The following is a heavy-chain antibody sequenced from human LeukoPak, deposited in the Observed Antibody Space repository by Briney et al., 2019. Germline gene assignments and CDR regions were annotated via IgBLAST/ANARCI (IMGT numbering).Heavy chain of an antibody. J-gene: IGHJ4*02. V-gene: IGHV5-51*01. CDR3: ARTPSFTVTTGFYSY. CDR1: GYSFTSYW. D-gene: IGHD4-17*01. CDR2: MYPGDSDT. Sequence: GESLKISCKGSGYSFTSYWIAWVRQMPGKGLEWMGIMYPGDSDTRYSPSFQGQVTISADKSISTAYLRWSSLKASDTAMYYCARTPSFTVTTGFYSYRGQGTLVTVSS.